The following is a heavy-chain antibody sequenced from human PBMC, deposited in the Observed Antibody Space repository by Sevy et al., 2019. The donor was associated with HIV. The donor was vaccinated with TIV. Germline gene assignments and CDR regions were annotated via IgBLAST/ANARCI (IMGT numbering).Heavy chain of an antibody. CDR3: AKRSSIGGGYFDY. V-gene: IGHV3-23*01. J-gene: IGHJ4*02. CDR2: ISGSGGST. CDR1: GFTFSSYA. D-gene: IGHD3-10*01. Sequence: GGSLRLSCAASGFTFSSYAMNWVRQAPGKGLEWVSTISGSGGSTYYADSVKGRFTISRDNSKNTVYLQMNSLRADDTAVYYCAKRSSIGGGYFDYWGQGTLVTVSS.